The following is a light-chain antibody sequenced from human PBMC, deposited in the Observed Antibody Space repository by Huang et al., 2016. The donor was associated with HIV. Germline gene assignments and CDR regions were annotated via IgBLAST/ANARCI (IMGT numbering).Light chain of an antibody. CDR1: QDITKY. V-gene: IGKV1-33*01. CDR3: QQYVNLPLT. Sequence: DIQMTQFPSSLSASVGDRVTITCQASQDITKYLNLYQQKPGKAPKPLLYDASNLETGVPSRFSGSGSVTDFTFTISSLQPEDIATYYCQQYVNLPLTFGGGTKVEIK. J-gene: IGKJ4*01. CDR2: DAS.